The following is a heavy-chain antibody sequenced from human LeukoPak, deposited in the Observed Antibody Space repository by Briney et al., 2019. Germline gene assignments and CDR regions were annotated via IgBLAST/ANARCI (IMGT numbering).Heavy chain of an antibody. D-gene: IGHD5-18*01. CDR1: GGTFISYA. V-gene: IGHV1-69*01. CDR2: IIPIFGTA. J-gene: IGHJ3*02. CDR3: ARDRTRYSYGTYDAFDI. Sequence: SVKVSCKASGGTFISYAISCVRQAPGQGREWMGGIIPIFGTANYAQKFQGRVTITADESTSTAYMERSSLRSEDTDVYYCARDRTRYSYGTYDAFDIWGQGTMVTVSS.